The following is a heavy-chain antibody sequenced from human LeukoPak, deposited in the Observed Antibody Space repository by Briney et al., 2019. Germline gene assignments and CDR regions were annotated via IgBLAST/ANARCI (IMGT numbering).Heavy chain of an antibody. J-gene: IGHJ3*02. V-gene: IGHV3-9*03. CDR2: ISWNSDHDYI. CDR3: ARGRGADDAFDI. D-gene: IGHD3-10*01. Sequence: GRSLRLSCTASGFNFDDYAFNWVRQAPGKGLEWVACISWNSDHDYIADAENVKGRFNVSRESDKNSLYLQMNGLRPGDMALYYCARGRGADDAFDIWGQGTMVTVSS. CDR1: GFNFDDYA.